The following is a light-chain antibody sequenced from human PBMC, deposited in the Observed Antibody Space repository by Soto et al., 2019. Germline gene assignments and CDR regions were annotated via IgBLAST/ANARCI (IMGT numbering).Light chain of an antibody. CDR2: DAS. CDR3: QQYETFSGT. CDR1: QSVSGW. Sequence: DIQMTQSPSTLSGSVGDRVTVTCRASQSVSGWLAWYHQKPVEAPKLLIYDASALPRGVPSRFSGSGSGTKFTLTIASLQPDDFATYYCQQYETFSGTFGPGTKVDIK. V-gene: IGKV1-5*01. J-gene: IGKJ1*01.